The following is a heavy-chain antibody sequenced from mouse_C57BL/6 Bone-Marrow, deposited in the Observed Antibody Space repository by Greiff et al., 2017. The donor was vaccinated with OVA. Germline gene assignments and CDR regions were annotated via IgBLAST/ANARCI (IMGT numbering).Heavy chain of an antibody. J-gene: IGHJ3*01. CDR1: GFTFSDYG. CDR2: ISNLAYSI. Sequence: EVQRVESGGGLVQPGGSLKLSCAASGFTFSDYGMAWVRQAPRKGPEWVAFISNLAYSIYYADTVTGRFTISRENAKNTLDLEMSSLRSEDTAMYYCACYYGSSYGFAYWGQGTLVTVSA. CDR3: ACYYGSSYGFAY. D-gene: IGHD1-1*01. V-gene: IGHV5-15*01.